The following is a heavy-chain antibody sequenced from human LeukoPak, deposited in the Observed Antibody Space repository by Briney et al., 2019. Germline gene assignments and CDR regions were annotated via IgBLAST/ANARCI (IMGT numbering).Heavy chain of an antibody. CDR3: AKANRGTYSSSWYRAGFYYMDV. CDR1: GFTFSSYS. Sequence: GGSLRLSCAASGFTFSSYSMNWVRQAPGKGLEWVSSISSSSSYIYYADSVKGRFTISRDNAKNSLYLQMNSLRAEDTAVYYCAKANRGTYSSSWYRAGFYYMDVWGKGTTVTVSS. CDR2: ISSSSSYI. V-gene: IGHV3-21*01. D-gene: IGHD6-13*01. J-gene: IGHJ6*03.